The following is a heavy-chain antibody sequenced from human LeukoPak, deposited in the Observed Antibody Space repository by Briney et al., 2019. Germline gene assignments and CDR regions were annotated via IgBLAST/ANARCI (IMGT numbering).Heavy chain of an antibody. V-gene: IGHV4-39*07. J-gene: IGHJ4*02. CDR1: GGSISSSSYY. Sequence: SETLSLTCTVSGGSISSSSYYWGWIRQPPGKGLEWIGSIYYSGSTYYNPSLKSRVTISVDTSKNQFSLKLSSVTAADTAVYYCARRVGRPPVCSSTSCYDWRYPWGFDYWGQGTLVTVSS. CDR2: IYYSGST. D-gene: IGHD2-2*01. CDR3: ARRVGRPPVCSSTSCYDWRYPWGFDY.